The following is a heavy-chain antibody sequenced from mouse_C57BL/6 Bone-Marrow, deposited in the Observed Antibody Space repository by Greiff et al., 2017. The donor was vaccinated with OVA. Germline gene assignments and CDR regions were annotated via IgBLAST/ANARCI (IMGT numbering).Heavy chain of an antibody. D-gene: IGHD1-1*01. CDR2: INPGSGGT. V-gene: IGHV1-54*01. CDR1: GYAFTNYL. Sequence: QVQLQQSGAELVRPGTSVKVSCKASGYAFTNYLIEWVKHRPGQGLEWIGVINPGSGGTNYNAKLKGKATLTADKSSSTAYMQLSRLTSGDSAVYFCARGHYYGSRGDWYFDVWGTGTTVTVSS. CDR3: ARGHYYGSRGDWYFDV. J-gene: IGHJ1*03.